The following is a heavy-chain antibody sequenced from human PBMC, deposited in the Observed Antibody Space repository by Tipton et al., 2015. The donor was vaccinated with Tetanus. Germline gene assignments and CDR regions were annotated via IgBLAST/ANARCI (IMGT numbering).Heavy chain of an antibody. CDR1: GGSISSGGYY. J-gene: IGHJ2*01. CDR2: INHSGST. Sequence: TLSLTCTVSGGSISSGGYYWSWIRQHPGKGLEWIGEINHSGSTNYNPSLKSRVTISVDTSRNQFSLKLSSVTAADTAVYYCARDFGSFDLWGRGTLVTVSS. D-gene: IGHD3-10*01. CDR3: ARDFGSFDL. V-gene: IGHV4-31*03.